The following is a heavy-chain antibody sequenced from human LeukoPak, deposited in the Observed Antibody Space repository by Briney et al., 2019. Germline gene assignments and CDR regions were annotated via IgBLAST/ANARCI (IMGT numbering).Heavy chain of an antibody. CDR3: ATYDSSGSLDY. J-gene: IGHJ4*02. CDR1: GFTFSSYS. V-gene: IGHV3-21*01. CDR2: ISSSGNYI. Sequence: KPGGSLRLSCAASGFTFSSYSMTWVRQAPGKGLEWVSSISSSGNYIYSADSVKGRFTISRDNAKNSLYLQMNSLRAEDTAVYYCATYDSSGSLDYWGQGTLVTVSS. D-gene: IGHD3-22*01.